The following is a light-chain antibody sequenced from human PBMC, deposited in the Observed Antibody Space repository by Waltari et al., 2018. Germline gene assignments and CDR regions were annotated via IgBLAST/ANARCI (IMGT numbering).Light chain of an antibody. CDR2: VNSEGSH. V-gene: IGLV4-69*01. J-gene: IGLJ3*02. CDR1: SGHSSNV. Sequence: QLVLTQSPSASASLGASVRLTCTLRSGHSSNVLPCPPQQPEKGPRYLMRVNSEGSHSKGDEIPDRFSGSSSGAERYLTISSLQSEDEADYYCQTGGHGTWVFGGGTKLTVL. CDR3: QTGGHGTWV.